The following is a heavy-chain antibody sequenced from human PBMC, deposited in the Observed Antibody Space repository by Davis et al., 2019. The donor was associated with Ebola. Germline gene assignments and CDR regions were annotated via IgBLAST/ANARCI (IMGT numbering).Heavy chain of an antibody. J-gene: IGHJ4*02. D-gene: IGHD4-17*01. CDR2: ISSGGTYT. CDR3: ARAPYYGDYDY. Sequence: GGSLRLSCAASGFTFSSYSMNWVRQAPGKGLEWVSAISSGGTYTAYAESLKGRFTISRDNAKNSLYLQMNSLRAEDTAVYYCARAPYYGDYDYWGQGTLVTVSS. V-gene: IGHV3-21*01. CDR1: GFTFSSYS.